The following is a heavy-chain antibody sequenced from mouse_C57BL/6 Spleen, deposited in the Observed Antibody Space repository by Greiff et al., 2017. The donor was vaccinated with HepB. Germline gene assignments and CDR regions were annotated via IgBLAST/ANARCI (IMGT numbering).Heavy chain of an antibody. CDR1: GYTFTDYY. J-gene: IGHJ3*01. CDR2: INPYNGGT. V-gene: IGHV1-19*01. D-gene: IGHD2-3*01. CDR3: AGFHDGYPAWFAY. Sequence: EVQLQQSGPVLVKPGASVKMSCKASGYTFTDYYMNWVKQSHGKSLEWIGVINPYNGGTSYNQKFKGKATLTVDKSSSTAYMELNSLTSVDSAIYDCAGFHDGYPAWFAYWGQGTRVTVSA.